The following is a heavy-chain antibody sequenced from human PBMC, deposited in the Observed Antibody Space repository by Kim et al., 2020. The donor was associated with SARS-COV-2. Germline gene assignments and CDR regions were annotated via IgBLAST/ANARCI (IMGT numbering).Heavy chain of an antibody. D-gene: IGHD2-8*01. CDR3: ARGGLRKPKPVLDAFDI. Sequence: SETLSLTCAVYGGSFSGYYWSWIRQPPGKGLEWIGEINHSGSTNYNPSLKSRVTISVDTSKNQFSLKLSSVTAADTAVYYCARGGLRKPKPVLDAFDIWGQGTMVTVSS. CDR1: GGSFSGYY. CDR2: INHSGST. V-gene: IGHV4-34*01. J-gene: IGHJ3*02.